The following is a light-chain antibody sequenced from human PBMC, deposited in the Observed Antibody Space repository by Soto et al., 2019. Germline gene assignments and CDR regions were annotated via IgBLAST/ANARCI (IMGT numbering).Light chain of an antibody. CDR1: SSNIGAGYD. CDR2: GNT. Sequence: QSVLTQPPSVSGAPGQRVTISCTGSSSNIGAGYDVHWYQHLPGTAPKLLIYGNTNRPSGVPDRFSASKSGTSASLAITGLQAGDEADYYCQSYDSSLSTSVFGGGTKLTVL. J-gene: IGLJ3*02. CDR3: QSYDSSLSTSV. V-gene: IGLV1-40*01.